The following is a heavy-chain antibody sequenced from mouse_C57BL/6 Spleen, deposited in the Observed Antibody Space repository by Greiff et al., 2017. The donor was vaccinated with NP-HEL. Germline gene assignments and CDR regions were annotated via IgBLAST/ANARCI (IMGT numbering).Heavy chain of an antibody. D-gene: IGHD4-1*01. Sequence: EVQLQQSGPELVKPGASVKISCKASGYTLTDYYMNWVKQSHGKSLEWIGDINPNNGGTSYNQKFKGKATLTVDKSSSTAYMELRSLTSEDSAVYYCARGTGTGYFDYWGQGTTLTVSS. CDR3: ARGTGTGYFDY. CDR1: GYTLTDYY. V-gene: IGHV1-26*01. J-gene: IGHJ2*01. CDR2: INPNNGGT.